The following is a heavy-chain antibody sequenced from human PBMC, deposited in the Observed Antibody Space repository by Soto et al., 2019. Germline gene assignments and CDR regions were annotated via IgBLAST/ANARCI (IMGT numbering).Heavy chain of an antibody. D-gene: IGHD3-3*01. V-gene: IGHV1-18*01. J-gene: IGHJ6*02. Sequence: QVQLVQSGAEVKKPGASVKVSCKASGYTFTSYGISWVRQAPGQGLEWMGWISAYNGNTNYAQKLQGRVTMTTDTTTSTAYMELRSLRSDDTAVYYCARVLNFWSGETNYGMDVWGQGTTVTVSS. CDR2: ISAYNGNT. CDR1: GYTFTSYG. CDR3: ARVLNFWSGETNYGMDV.